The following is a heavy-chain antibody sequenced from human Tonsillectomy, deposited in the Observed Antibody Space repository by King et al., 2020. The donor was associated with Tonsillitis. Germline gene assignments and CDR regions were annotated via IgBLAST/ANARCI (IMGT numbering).Heavy chain of an antibody. CDR2: INHSGST. Sequence: VQLQQWGAGLLKPSETLSLTCAVYGGSFSDYYWSWLRQPPGKGLEWIGEINHSGSTNYNPSLKSRVTISIDTSKNQFSLKLSSVTAADTAVYYCARNGEWYGFDIWDQGTMVTVSS. V-gene: IGHV4-34*01. CDR1: GGSFSDYY. D-gene: IGHD3-3*01. CDR3: ARNGEWYGFDI. J-gene: IGHJ3*02.